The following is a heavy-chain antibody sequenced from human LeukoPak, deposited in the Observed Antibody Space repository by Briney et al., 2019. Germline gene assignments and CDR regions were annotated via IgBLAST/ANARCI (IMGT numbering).Heavy chain of an antibody. D-gene: IGHD1-26*01. CDR2: IYHSGST. V-gene: IGHV4-38-2*02. Sequence: KPSETLSLTCSVSGYSISSASYWGWIRQPPGKGLEWIGSIYHSGSTYYNPSLKSRVTISVDTSKNQFSLNLDSVTAADAAVYYCTRGSRGSGSYSDAFDIWGQGTMVTVSS. J-gene: IGHJ3*02. CDR3: TRGSRGSGSYSDAFDI. CDR1: GYSISSASY.